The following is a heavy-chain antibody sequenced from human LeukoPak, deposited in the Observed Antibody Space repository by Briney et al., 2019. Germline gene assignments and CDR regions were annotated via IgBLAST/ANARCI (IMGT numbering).Heavy chain of an antibody. J-gene: IGHJ4*02. D-gene: IGHD1-1*01. CDR3: ARSPGTTGTTRYFDY. CDR1: GFTFSSYA. CDR2: ISGSGDIT. V-gene: IGHV3-64*01. Sequence: GGSLRLSCAASGFTFSSYAMHWVRQAPGKGLEYVSAISGSGDITFYANSVKGRFTISRDNSRNTLYLQMGSLRAEDMAVYYCARSPGTTGTTRYFDYWGQGTLVTVSS.